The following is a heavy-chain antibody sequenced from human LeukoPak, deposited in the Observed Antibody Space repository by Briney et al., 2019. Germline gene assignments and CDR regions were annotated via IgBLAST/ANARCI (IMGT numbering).Heavy chain of an antibody. D-gene: IGHD6-13*01. CDR3: ARGVWRSWYYHPLYNWFDP. Sequence: SETLSLTCTVSGYSISSGYYWGWIRQPPGKGLEWIGSIYHSGSTYYNPSLKSRVTISVDTSKNQFSLKLSSVTAADTAVYYCARGVWRSWYYHPLYNWFDPWGQGTLVTVSS. V-gene: IGHV4-38-2*02. CDR2: IYHSGST. J-gene: IGHJ5*02. CDR1: GYSISSGYY.